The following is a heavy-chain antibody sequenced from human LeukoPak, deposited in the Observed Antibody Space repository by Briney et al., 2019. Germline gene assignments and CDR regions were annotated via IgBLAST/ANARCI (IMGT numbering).Heavy chain of an antibody. CDR2: IYPGDSDT. CDR3: ARLGATAGTDY. D-gene: IGHD6-13*01. V-gene: IGHV5-51*01. CDR1: GFTFTSYW. Sequence: GESLKISCKGSGFTFTSYWIGWVRQLPGKGLEWMGIIYPGDSDTRYRPSFQGQVSISVDKSISTAYLQWSSLKASDTAMYYCARLGATAGTDYWGQGTLVTVPS. J-gene: IGHJ4*02.